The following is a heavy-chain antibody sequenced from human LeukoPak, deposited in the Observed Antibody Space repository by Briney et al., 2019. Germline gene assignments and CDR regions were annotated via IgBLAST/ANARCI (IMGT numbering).Heavy chain of an antibody. D-gene: IGHD1-26*01. CDR3: ARDARLVGATPDDAFDI. CDR2: IIPIFGTA. J-gene: IGHJ3*02. V-gene: IGHV1-69*13. CDR1: GGTFSSYA. Sequence: SVKVSCXASGGTFSSYAISWVRQAPGQGLEWMGGIIPIFGTANYAQKFQGRVTITADESTSTAYMELSSLRSEDTAVYYCARDARLVGATPDDAFDIWGQGTMVTVPS.